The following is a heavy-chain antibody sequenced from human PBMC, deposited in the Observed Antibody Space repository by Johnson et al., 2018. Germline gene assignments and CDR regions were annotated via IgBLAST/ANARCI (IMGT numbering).Heavy chain of an antibody. CDR3: ARGSVAGDFQH. CDR2: IYYSGTT. Sequence: QVQLQESGPGLVKPSETLSLTCTVSGGSINSSSSYWGWIRQPPGEGLEWIGSIYYSGTTYYSPSLKSRVTISVDMSKNQFSLRLRSVPAADTAVYYWARGSVAGDFQHWGQGTLVTVSS. V-gene: IGHV4-39*07. D-gene: IGHD6-19*01. J-gene: IGHJ1*01. CDR1: GGSINSSSSY.